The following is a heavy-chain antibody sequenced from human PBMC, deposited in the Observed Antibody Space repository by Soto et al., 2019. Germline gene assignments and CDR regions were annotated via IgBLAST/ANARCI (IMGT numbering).Heavy chain of an antibody. CDR3: ARQYDILTGYYLEVGY. Sequence: QVQLVQSGAEVKKPGASVKVSCKASGYTFTSYGISWVRQAPGQGLEWMGWISAYSGNTNYAQNLQGRVTMTTDTPTRXAYMELRSLRSDDTAVYYCARQYDILTGYYLEVGYWGQGTLVTVSS. J-gene: IGHJ4*02. V-gene: IGHV1-18*01. CDR1: GYTFTSYG. D-gene: IGHD3-9*01. CDR2: ISAYSGNT.